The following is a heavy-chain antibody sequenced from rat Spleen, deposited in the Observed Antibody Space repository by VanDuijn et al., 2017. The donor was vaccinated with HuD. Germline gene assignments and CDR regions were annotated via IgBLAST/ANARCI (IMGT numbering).Heavy chain of an antibody. CDR1: GFTFSNYG. CDR2: ISTGGGNT. D-gene: IGHD1-6*01. CDR3: ARNPYVYYGSHFDY. Sequence: EVQLVASGGGLVQPGRSMKLSCAASGFTFSNYGMAWVRQAPKKGLAWVATISTGGGNTYYRDSVKGRFTVSRDHAKNTQYLQMDSLRSEDTATYYCARNPYVYYGSHFDYWGQGVMVTGSS. J-gene: IGHJ2*01. V-gene: IGHV5S13*01.